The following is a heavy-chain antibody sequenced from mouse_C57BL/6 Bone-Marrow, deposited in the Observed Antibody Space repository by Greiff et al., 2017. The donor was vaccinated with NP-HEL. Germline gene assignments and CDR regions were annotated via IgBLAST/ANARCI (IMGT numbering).Heavy chain of an antibody. CDR3: GRWYYWELDV. Sequence: VQLQQPGAELVRPGTSVKLSCKASGYTFTSYWMHWVKQRPGQGLEWIGVIDPSDSYTNYNQKFKGQATLTVDPSSSPAYMQLSSLTSEDSAVFYWGRWYYWELDVLGTGTTVTVSS. D-gene: IGHD1-1*02. CDR1: GYTFTSYW. V-gene: IGHV1-59*01. J-gene: IGHJ1*03. CDR2: IDPSDSYT.